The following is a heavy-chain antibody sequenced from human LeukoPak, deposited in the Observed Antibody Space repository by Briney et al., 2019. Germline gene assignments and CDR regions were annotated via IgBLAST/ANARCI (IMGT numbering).Heavy chain of an antibody. Sequence: PSETLSLTCTDPGGSISSNYWSWIRQPARKGLEWIGRIHSSGSTNYNPSLKSRVTMSVDTSKNQLSLKLSSVSAADTAVYYCARIRDSSGYYLGSFDYWGQGTLVTVSS. V-gene: IGHV4-4*07. CDR3: ARIRDSSGYYLGSFDY. CDR1: GGSISSNY. J-gene: IGHJ4*02. CDR2: IHSSGST. D-gene: IGHD3-22*01.